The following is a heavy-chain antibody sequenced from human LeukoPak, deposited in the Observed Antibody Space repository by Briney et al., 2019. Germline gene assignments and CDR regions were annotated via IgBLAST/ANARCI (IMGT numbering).Heavy chain of an antibody. V-gene: IGHV3-74*01. CDR1: GFSFSGHW. Sequence: GGSLRLSCTASGFSFSGHWMHWARQLPGKGLVWVSRISPTGSTTSYADSVKGRFTVSRDNAKNTLYLQMNSLRAEDTAVYYCASGGGIFDYWGQGTLVTVSS. J-gene: IGHJ4*02. CDR2: ISPTGSTT. CDR3: ASGGGIFDY. D-gene: IGHD3-16*01.